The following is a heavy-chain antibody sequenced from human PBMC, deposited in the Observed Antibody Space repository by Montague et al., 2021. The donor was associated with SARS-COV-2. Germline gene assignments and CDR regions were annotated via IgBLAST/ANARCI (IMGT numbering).Heavy chain of an antibody. D-gene: IGHD6-19*01. CDR2: IYYSGNT. V-gene: IGHV4-59*12. CDR1: GGSISTYY. J-gene: IGHJ4*02. CDR3: ARDRGSRLPSFFDY. Sequence: SETLSLTCTLSGGSISTYYWNWIRQPPGKGLEWIGYIYYSGNTYYNPSLKSRATISVETSKNQFSLNLTSVTAADTAVYYCARDRGSRLPSFFDYWGQGILVTVSS.